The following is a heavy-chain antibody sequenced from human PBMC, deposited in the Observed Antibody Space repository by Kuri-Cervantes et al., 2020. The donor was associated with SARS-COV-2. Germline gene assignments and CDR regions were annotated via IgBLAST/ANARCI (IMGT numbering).Heavy chain of an antibody. CDR1: GFTFSSYD. J-gene: IGHJ6*03. V-gene: IGHV3-30-3*01. Sequence: GESLKISCAACGFTFSSYDMHWVRQAPGKGLEWVAVISYDGSNKYYADSVKGRFTISRDNSKNTLYLQMNSLRAEDTAVYYCARDFDDLYYYYYMDVWGKGTTVTVSS. CDR2: ISYDGSNK. CDR3: ARDFDDLYYYYYMDV. D-gene: IGHD3-3*01.